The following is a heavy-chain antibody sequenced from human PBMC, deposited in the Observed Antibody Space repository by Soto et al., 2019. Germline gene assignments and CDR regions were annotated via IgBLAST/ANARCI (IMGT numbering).Heavy chain of an antibody. CDR2: IYNSGST. J-gene: IGHJ5*02. CDR3: ARGLIDYTETNWFDT. V-gene: IGHV4-31*03. CDR1: IPSISSGVYC. Sequence: SLSHTCSVGIPSISSGVYCWSWIRQHPGKGLEWIGYIYNSGSTFYNPSLKSRVTISVDTSNNQFSLKLRSLTAADTAVYFCARGLIDYTETNWFDTCGQQNVLTISS. D-gene: IGHD4-4*01.